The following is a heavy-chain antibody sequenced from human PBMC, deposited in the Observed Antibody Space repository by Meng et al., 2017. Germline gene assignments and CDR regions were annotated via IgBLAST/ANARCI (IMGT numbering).Heavy chain of an antibody. CDR3: ARGRYFDWLSYRYYFDY. Sequence: QLQLQQWGAGLLKPSETLSLTCAVYGGSFSGYYWSWIRQPPGKWLEWIGEINHSGSTNYNPSLKSRVTISVDTSKNQFSLKLSSVTAADTAVYYCARGRYFDWLSYRYYFDYWGQGTLVTVSS. V-gene: IGHV4-34*01. CDR1: GGSFSGYY. CDR2: INHSGST. D-gene: IGHD3-9*01. J-gene: IGHJ4*02.